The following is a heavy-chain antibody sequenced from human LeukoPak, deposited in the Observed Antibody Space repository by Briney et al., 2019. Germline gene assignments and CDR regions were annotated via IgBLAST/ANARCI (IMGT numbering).Heavy chain of an antibody. CDR1: GYSFTSYW. D-gene: IGHD3-10*01. Sequence: GESLQISCQASGYSFTSYWIGWVRQMPGKGLEWMGIVYPGDSDTRYSPSFHGQVTISADKSINTAYLQWSSLKASDTAMYYCARPGSGSFGSQLEYWGQGTLVTISS. CDR2: VYPGDSDT. CDR3: ARPGSGSFGSQLEY. J-gene: IGHJ4*02. V-gene: IGHV5-51*01.